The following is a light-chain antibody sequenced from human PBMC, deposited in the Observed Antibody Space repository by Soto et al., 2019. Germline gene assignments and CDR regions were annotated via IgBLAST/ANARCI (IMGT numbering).Light chain of an antibody. Sequence: DIVMTQSPLSLPVTPGEPASISCRSSQSLLHSNGYNYLDWYLQKPGQSPQLLIYLGSNRASGVAYRFSGSGSGTDFTLKISRVEAEDVGVYYCMQVLQTPYTFGQGTKLEIK. V-gene: IGKV2-28*01. J-gene: IGKJ2*01. CDR2: LGS. CDR3: MQVLQTPYT. CDR1: QSLLHSNGYNY.